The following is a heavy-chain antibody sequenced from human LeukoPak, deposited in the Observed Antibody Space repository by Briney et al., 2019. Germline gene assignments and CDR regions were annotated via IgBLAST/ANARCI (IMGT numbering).Heavy chain of an antibody. Sequence: PGRSLRLSCAASGFTFDDYAMHWVRQAPGKGLEWVSGISWNSGSIGYADSVKGRFTIYRDNSKNTLYLQMNSLAAEDTAVYYCAFLIREPQHWGQGTLVTVSS. D-gene: IGHD1-26*01. CDR1: GFTFDDYA. J-gene: IGHJ1*01. CDR2: ISWNSGSI. V-gene: IGHV3-9*01. CDR3: AFLIREPQH.